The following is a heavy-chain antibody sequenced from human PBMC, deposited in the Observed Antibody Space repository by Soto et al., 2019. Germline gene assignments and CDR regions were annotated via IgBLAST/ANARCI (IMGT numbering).Heavy chain of an antibody. Sequence: PSETLSLTCSVSGASIRSVGYYWSWLRQSPGKGLEWIGHIYYTGSTFYSPSLKSRLPISLDTSKNQFSLDLRSVTAADTAMYYCARIEMASIKWGRGTLVTVSS. J-gene: IGHJ4*02. CDR1: GASIRSVGYY. CDR2: IYYTGST. V-gene: IGHV4-31*03. CDR3: ARIEMASIK.